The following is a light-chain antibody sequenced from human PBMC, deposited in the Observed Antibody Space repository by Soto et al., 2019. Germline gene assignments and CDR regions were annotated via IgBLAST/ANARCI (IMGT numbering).Light chain of an antibody. J-gene: IGKJ2*01. CDR3: QQYGYSPYT. V-gene: IGKV3-20*01. CDR1: QGVSSSY. Sequence: EIVLTQSPGTLSLSPGERATLSCRASQGVSSSYLAWYQQKPGQAPRLLIHGASSRATGITDRFSGSGSGTDFTLTISRLEPEDFAVDFCQQYGYSPYTFGQGTKLEIK. CDR2: GAS.